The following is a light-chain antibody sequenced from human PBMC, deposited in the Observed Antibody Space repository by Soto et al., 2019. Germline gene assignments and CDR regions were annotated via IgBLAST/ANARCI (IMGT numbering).Light chain of an antibody. CDR3: QQYGSSLL. V-gene: IGKV3-20*01. J-gene: IGKJ5*01. CDR2: DAS. Sequence: EIVLTQSPGTLSLSPGERATLSCRASQSVSSYLAWYQQKPGQAPRLLIYDASSRATGIPDRFSGSGSGTDFTLTISRLEPEDFAVYYCQQYGSSLLFGQGTRLEIK. CDR1: QSVSSY.